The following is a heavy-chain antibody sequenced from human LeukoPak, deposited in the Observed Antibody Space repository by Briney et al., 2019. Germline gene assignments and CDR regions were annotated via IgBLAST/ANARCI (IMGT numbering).Heavy chain of an antibody. CDR3: ARGVSRWDYYYYYMDV. D-gene: IGHD5-24*01. J-gene: IGHJ6*03. Sequence: GGSLRLSCAASGFTFSSYWMSWVRQAPGKGLEWVANIKQDGSEKYYVDSVEGRFTISRDNAKNSLYLQMNSLRAEDTAVYYCARGVSRWDYYYYYMDVWGKGTTVTVSS. V-gene: IGHV3-7*01. CDR1: GFTFSSYW. CDR2: IKQDGSEK.